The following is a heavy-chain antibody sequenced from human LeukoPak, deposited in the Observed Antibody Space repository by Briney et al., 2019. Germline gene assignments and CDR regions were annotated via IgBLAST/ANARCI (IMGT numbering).Heavy chain of an antibody. Sequence: SETLSLTCTVSGDSISNGTYYWNWIRQPAGKGLEWIGRIYSTGSTNYNPSLKSRVTISVDTSKNEFSLELSSVTAADTAVYYCARSRGPRYYSTSWFDPWGQGTLVTVSS. D-gene: IGHD3-10*01. CDR3: ARSRGPRYYSTSWFDP. CDR2: IYSTGST. CDR1: GDSISNGTYY. V-gene: IGHV4-61*02. J-gene: IGHJ5*02.